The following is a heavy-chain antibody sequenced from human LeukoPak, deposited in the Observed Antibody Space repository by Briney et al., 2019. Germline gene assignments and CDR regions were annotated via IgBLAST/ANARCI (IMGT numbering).Heavy chain of an antibody. Sequence: GGSLRLSCAASGFTFSSYSMNWVRQAPGKGLEWVSYISSSRSTIYYADSVKGRFTISKDNAKNSLYLQMNSLRAEDTAVYYCASYYGDYGPFDYWGQGTLVTVSS. D-gene: IGHD4-17*01. CDR1: GFTFSSYS. J-gene: IGHJ4*02. CDR2: ISSSRSTI. V-gene: IGHV3-48*01. CDR3: ASYYGDYGPFDY.